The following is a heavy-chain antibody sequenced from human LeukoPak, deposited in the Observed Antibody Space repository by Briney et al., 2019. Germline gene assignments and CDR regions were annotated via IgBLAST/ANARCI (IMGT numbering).Heavy chain of an antibody. CDR3: TRDQYSSGWYDILFDY. D-gene: IGHD6-19*01. CDR1: GFTFGDYA. CDR2: IRSKIYGGTT. Sequence: GGSLRLSCTAYGFTFGDYAMSWFRQAPGKGLEWVGFIRSKIYGGTTEYAASVKGRFTISRDDSKSIAYLQMNSLKNEDTAVYYCTRDQYSSGWYDILFDYWGQGTLVTVSS. V-gene: IGHV3-49*03. J-gene: IGHJ4*02.